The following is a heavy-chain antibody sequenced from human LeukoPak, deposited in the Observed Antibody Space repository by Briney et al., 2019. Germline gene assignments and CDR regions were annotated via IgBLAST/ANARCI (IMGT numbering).Heavy chain of an antibody. Sequence: ASVKVSCKVSGYTLTELSMHRVRQAPGKGLEWMGGFDPEDGETIYAQKFQGRVTMTEDTSTDTAYMELSSLRSEDTAVYYCATATVGATPAEYFQHWGQGTLVTVSS. CDR3: ATATVGATPAEYFQH. CDR2: FDPEDGET. D-gene: IGHD1-26*01. V-gene: IGHV1-24*01. CDR1: GYTLTELS. J-gene: IGHJ1*01.